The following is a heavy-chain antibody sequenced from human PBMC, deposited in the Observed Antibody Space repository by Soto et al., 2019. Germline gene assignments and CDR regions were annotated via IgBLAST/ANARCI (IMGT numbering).Heavy chain of an antibody. J-gene: IGHJ3*02. D-gene: IGHD6-19*01. Sequence: ASVKVSCKASGYTFTSYGISWVRQAPGKGLEWMGGFDPEDGETIYAQKFQGRVTMTEDTSTDTAYMELSSLRSEDTAVYYCATPPPYSSGWPDAFDIWGQGTMVTVSS. CDR2: FDPEDGET. CDR1: GYTFTSYG. CDR3: ATPPPYSSGWPDAFDI. V-gene: IGHV1-24*01.